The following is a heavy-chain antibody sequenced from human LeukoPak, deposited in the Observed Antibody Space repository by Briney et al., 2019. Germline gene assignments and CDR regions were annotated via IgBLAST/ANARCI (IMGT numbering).Heavy chain of an antibody. D-gene: IGHD1-20*01. Sequence: ASVKVSCKASGGNFSSSGFSWVRLAPGQGLEWMGRITNIVGSAKYAQKFQGRVTITADISASTAYMELSSLRSEDTAVYYCARDTITGTDMTLYYFDYWGQGTLVTVSS. V-gene: IGHV1-69*04. CDR3: ARDTITGTDMTLYYFDY. CDR1: GGNFSSSG. J-gene: IGHJ4*02. CDR2: ITNIVGSA.